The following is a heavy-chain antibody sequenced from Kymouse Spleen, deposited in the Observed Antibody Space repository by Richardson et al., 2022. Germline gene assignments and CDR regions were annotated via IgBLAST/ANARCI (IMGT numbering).Heavy chain of an antibody. CDR2: ISWNSGSI. Sequence: EVQLVESGGGLVQPGRSLRLSCAASGFTFDDYAMHWVRQAPGKGLEWVSGISWNSGSIGYADSVKGRFTISRDNAKNSLYLQMNSLRAEDTALYYCAKALTTVRGMDVWGQGTTVTVSS. CDR3: AKALTTVRGMDV. CDR1: GFTFDDYA. J-gene: IGHJ6*02. D-gene: IGHD4-17*01,IGHD4-23*01. V-gene: IGHV3-9*01.